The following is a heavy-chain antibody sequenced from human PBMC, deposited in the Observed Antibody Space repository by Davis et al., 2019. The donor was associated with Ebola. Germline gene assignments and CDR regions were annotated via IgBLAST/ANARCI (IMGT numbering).Heavy chain of an antibody. J-gene: IGHJ6*02. CDR1: GFTFRSYW. Sequence: GESLKISCAASGFTFRSYWMYWVRQAPGKGLVWVSCINTDGSSTSYADSVKGRFTISRDNAKNTLYLQMNSLRAEDTAVYYCARGYSYGNYYYYGMDVWGQGTTVTVSS. CDR2: INTDGSST. V-gene: IGHV3-74*01. CDR3: ARGYSYGNYYYYGMDV. D-gene: IGHD5-18*01.